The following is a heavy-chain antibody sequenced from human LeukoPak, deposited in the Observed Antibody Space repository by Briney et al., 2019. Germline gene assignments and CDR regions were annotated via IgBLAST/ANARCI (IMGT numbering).Heavy chain of an antibody. Sequence: GGPLRLSCAAYGFTFSTYAMNWVRQAPGKGLEWVSGIVGSGGSTYYADSVKGRFTISRDNSKNTLYLQMNSLRAEDTAVYYCAKDRYNFDYWGQGTLVTVSS. V-gene: IGHV3-23*01. J-gene: IGHJ4*02. CDR1: GFTFSTYA. CDR2: IVGSGGST. D-gene: IGHD5-18*01. CDR3: AKDRYNFDY.